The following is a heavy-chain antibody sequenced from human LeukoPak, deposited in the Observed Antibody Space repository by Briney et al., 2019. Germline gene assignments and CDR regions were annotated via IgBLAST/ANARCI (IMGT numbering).Heavy chain of an antibody. Sequence: PSETLSLTCTVSGGSISSYYWSWIRQPPGKGLEWIGYIYYSGSTNYNPSLKSRVTISVDTSKSQFSLKLSSVTAADTAVYYCARDSDSGYYYYGMDVWGQGTTVTVSS. CDR3: ARDSDSGYYYYGMDV. D-gene: IGHD1-1*01. V-gene: IGHV4-59*01. CDR1: GGSISSYY. CDR2: IYYSGST. J-gene: IGHJ6*02.